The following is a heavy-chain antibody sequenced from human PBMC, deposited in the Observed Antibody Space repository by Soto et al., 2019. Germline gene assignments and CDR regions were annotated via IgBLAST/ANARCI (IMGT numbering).Heavy chain of an antibody. D-gene: IGHD3-22*01. V-gene: IGHV4-4*02. CDR3: ARTGPYSSGNN. CDR1: GTSVFGANW. Sequence: QVHLQESGPGLVNPLETLSLTCTVSGTSVFGANWWGWVRQPPGKGLEWIGEIHSSGNTDYNPSRKRRVTISVDMSKNEFSLKLTSVTAADTAVYYCARTGPYSSGNNWGQGTRVAVSS. J-gene: IGHJ4*02. CDR2: IHSSGNT.